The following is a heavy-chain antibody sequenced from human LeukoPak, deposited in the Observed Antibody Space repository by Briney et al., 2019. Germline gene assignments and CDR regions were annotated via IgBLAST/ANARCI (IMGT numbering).Heavy chain of an antibody. CDR1: GFTFSDYY. J-gene: IGHJ5*02. Sequence: GGSLRLSCAASGFTFSDYYMTWIRQAPGKGLEWVSYISSSSNNIHYANSVRGQFTISRDNAKNSVYLQMNSLRAEDTAIYYCARAAGWFDPWGQGTLVTVSS. CDR3: ARAAGWFDP. V-gene: IGHV3-11*01. CDR2: ISSSSNNI.